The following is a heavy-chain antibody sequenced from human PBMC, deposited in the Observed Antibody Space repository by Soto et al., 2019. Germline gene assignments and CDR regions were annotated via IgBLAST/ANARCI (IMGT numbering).Heavy chain of an antibody. Sequence: EVQLVESGGGLVQPGGSLRLSCAASGFTFTSNGMHWVRQAPGKGLVWVSRINSDGTTTTYADSVKGRFTITRDNAKNTLYLQVNSLGCEDTAVYYCARGGATGAGSSHFEYYGQGTLGTVS. CDR2: INSDGTTT. D-gene: IGHD3-10*01. CDR3: ARGGATGAGSSHFEY. J-gene: IGHJ4*02. V-gene: IGHV3-74*01. CDR1: GFTFTSNG.